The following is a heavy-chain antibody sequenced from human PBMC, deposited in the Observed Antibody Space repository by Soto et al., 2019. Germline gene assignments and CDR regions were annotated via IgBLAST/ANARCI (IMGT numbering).Heavy chain of an antibody. V-gene: IGHV1-18*01. CDR1: GYTFTSYG. CDR2: ISAYNGNT. D-gene: IGHD6-19*01. J-gene: IGHJ6*02. CDR3: ARDSPVSYSSGWVGPVDYYYYGMDV. Sequence: GASVKVSCKAPGYTFTSYGISWVRQAPGQGLEWMGWISAYNGNTNYAQKLQGRVTMTTDTSTSTAYMELRSLRSDDTAVYYCARDSPVSYSSGWVGPVDYYYYGMDVWGQGTTVTVSS.